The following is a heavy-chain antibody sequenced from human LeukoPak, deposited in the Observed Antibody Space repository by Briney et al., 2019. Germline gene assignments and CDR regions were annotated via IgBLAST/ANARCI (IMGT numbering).Heavy chain of an antibody. Sequence: ASVKVSCKASGYTFSGYYLHWVRQAPGQGLEWMGWINPNSGGTNYAQKFQGRVTMTRDTSISTAYMELSRLRSDDTAVYYCARDGYCSSTSCYYWYGNWGQGALVTVSS. CDR3: ARDGYCSSTSCYYWYGN. CDR2: INPNSGGT. D-gene: IGHD2-2*03. J-gene: IGHJ4*01. CDR1: GYTFSGYY. V-gene: IGHV1-2*02.